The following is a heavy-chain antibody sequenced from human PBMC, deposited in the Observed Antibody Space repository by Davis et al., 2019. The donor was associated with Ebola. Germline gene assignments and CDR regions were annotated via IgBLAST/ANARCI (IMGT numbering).Heavy chain of an antibody. Sequence: GESLKISCAASGFTFSDHGMHWVRQAPGKGLEWAAVIWYDGSNKYYADSVKGRFTISRDDSKNTLYLQMNSLRAEDTALYYCARDYDSSGYYDYWGQGTLVTVSS. J-gene: IGHJ4*02. V-gene: IGHV3-33*01. CDR1: GFTFSDHG. D-gene: IGHD3-22*01. CDR3: ARDYDSSGYYDY. CDR2: IWYDGSNK.